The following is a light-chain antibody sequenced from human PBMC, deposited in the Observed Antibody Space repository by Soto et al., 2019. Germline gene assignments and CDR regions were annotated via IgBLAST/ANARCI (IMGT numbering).Light chain of an antibody. CDR2: DAS. J-gene: IGKJ5*01. Sequence: SVLTKSTTTLSLSPGERATLSCRAGQNIGTSLVWSQQKPGQSPRLLIHDASHRATGVPARFSGSGSGTDFTLTISGLEPEDFAVYYCQQRSVWPITFGQGTRLEIK. V-gene: IGKV3-11*01. CDR1: QNIGTS. CDR3: QQRSVWPIT.